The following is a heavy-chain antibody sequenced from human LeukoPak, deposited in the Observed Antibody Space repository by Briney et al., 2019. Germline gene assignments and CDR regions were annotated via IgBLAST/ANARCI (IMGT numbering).Heavy chain of an antibody. V-gene: IGHV1-18*01. D-gene: IGHD2-2*01. CDR2: ISAYNGNT. CDR3: ASPDCSSTGCRHRGAFDI. CDR1: GYTFTSYG. J-gene: IGHJ3*02. Sequence: ASVKVSCKASGYTFTSYGISWVRQAPGQGLEWMGWISAYNGNTNYAQKLQGRVTMTTDTSTSTAYMELRSLRSDDTAVYYCASPDCSSTGCRHRGAFDIWGQGTMVTVSS.